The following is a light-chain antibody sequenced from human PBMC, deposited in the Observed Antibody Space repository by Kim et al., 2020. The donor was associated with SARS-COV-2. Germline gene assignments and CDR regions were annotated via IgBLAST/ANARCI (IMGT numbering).Light chain of an antibody. V-gene: IGKV1-12*01. CDR2: VTS. Sequence: DIQMTQSPSSVSASVGDRVTITCRASQGISSWLAWYQQKPGKAPKLLIFVTSRLQKGVPSRFSGSGSGTEFTLTIDNLQPEDFATYFCQQANSFPWTFGQGTKVDIK. CDR3: QQANSFPWT. CDR1: QGISSW. J-gene: IGKJ1*01.